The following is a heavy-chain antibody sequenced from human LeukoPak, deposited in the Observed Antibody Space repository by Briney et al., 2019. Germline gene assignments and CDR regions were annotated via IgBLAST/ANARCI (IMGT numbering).Heavy chain of an antibody. Sequence: SETLPLTCTVSGGSISSYYWSWIRQPPGKGLEWIGYIYYSGSTNYNPSLKSRVTISVDTSKNQFSLKLSSVTAADTAVYYCARGSGYSRYWGQGTLVTVSS. V-gene: IGHV4-59*08. CDR3: ARGSGYSRY. J-gene: IGHJ4*02. CDR2: IYYSGST. CDR1: GGSISSYY. D-gene: IGHD5-18*01.